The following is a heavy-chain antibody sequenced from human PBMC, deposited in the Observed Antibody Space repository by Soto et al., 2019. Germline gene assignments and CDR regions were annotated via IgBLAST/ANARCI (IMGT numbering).Heavy chain of an antibody. J-gene: IGHJ4*02. CDR1: GFSLNTNGVG. V-gene: IGHV2-5*01. D-gene: IGHD4-4*01. CDR2: IYWSDKK. Sequence: QITLKESGPALVKPTQTLTLTCTISGFSLNTNGVGVGWIRQPPGKALEWLALIYWSDKKRYSPFLKTRVTIPKDTSKNHVVLTMTNMDPVDTATYYCARRPPYTNYLDYWGQGTLGTVSS. CDR3: ARRPPYTNYLDY.